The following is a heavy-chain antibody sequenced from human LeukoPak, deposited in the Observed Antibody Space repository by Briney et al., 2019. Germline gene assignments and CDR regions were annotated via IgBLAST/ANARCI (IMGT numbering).Heavy chain of an antibody. CDR1: RFAFSNYG. D-gene: IGHD3-22*01. CDR3: AKSSYYDTSGSYREYYFDY. V-gene: IGHV3-23*01. J-gene: IGHJ4*02. Sequence: GGSLRLSCAVSRFAFSNYGMSWVRQAPGKGLEWVPAISGSGGSTYYADSVKGRFTISRDNSKNTLYLQMNSLRAEDTALYYCAKSSYYDTSGSYREYYFDYWGQGALVTVSS. CDR2: ISGSGGST.